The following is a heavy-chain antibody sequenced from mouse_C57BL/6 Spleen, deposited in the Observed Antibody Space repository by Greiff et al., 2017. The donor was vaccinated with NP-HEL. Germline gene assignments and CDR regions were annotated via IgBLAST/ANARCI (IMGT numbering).Heavy chain of an antibody. J-gene: IGHJ4*01. D-gene: IGHD1-1*01. V-gene: IGHV1-18*01. CDR3: ARGGLTTVVDYYAMDY. CDR2: INPNNGGT. Sequence: EVQLQQSGPALVKPGASVMIPCKASGYTFTDSNMDWVKQSHGKSLEWIGDINPNNGGTIYNQKFKGKATLTVDKSSSTAYMELRSLTSEDTAVYYCARGGLTTVVDYYAMDYWGQGTSVTVSS. CDR1: GYTFTDSN.